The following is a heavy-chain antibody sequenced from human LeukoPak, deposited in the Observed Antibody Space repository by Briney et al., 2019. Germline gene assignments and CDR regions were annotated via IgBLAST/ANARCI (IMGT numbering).Heavy chain of an antibody. Sequence: ASVKVSCKASGYTFSGYYMHWVRQAPGQGLEWMGRINPNSGGTNYAQKFQGTVTMTRDTSISTAYMELSRPRSDDTAVYYCATSPVDTAMRDFDYWGQGTLVTVSS. CDR1: GYTFSGYY. CDR3: ATSPVDTAMRDFDY. V-gene: IGHV1-2*06. J-gene: IGHJ4*02. D-gene: IGHD5-18*01. CDR2: INPNSGGT.